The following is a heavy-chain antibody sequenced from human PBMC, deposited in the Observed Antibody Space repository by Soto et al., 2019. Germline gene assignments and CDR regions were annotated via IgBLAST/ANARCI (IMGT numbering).Heavy chain of an antibody. CDR2: IYYSGST. CDR3: ARLRYSSGWHGGYYYYGMDV. D-gene: IGHD6-19*01. V-gene: IGHV4-39*01. CDR1: GGSISSSSYY. J-gene: IGHJ6*02. Sequence: SETLSLTCTVSGGSISSSSYYWGWIRQPPGKGLEWIGSIYYSGSTYYNPSLKSRVTISVDTSKNQFSLKLSSVTAADTAVYYCARLRYSSGWHGGYYYYGMDVWGQGTTVTVSS.